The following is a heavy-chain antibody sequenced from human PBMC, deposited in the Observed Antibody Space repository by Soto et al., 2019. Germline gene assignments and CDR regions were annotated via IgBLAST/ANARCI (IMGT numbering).Heavy chain of an antibody. V-gene: IGHV3-48*03. J-gene: IGHJ6*02. CDR2: ISSSGSTI. Sequence: GGSLRLACAASGLTISSYEMNLVRHAPGKGLEWVSYISSSGSTIYYADSVKGRFTISRDNSKNTLYLQMNSLRAEDTAVYYCAKDIRAEYYDFWSGYYTGMNGMDVWGQGNTVTVSS. CDR1: GLTISSYE. D-gene: IGHD3-3*01. CDR3: AKDIRAEYYDFWSGYYTGMNGMDV.